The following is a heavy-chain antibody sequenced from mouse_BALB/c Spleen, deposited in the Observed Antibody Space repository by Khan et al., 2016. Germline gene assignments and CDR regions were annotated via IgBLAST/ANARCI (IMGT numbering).Heavy chain of an antibody. J-gene: IGHJ1*01. CDR1: GYTFTNYW. CDR2: IYPGGGYT. Sequence: QVQLKQSGAELVRPGTSVKISCKASGYTFTNYWLGWVKQRPGHGLEWIGAIYPGGGYTNYNEKFKGKATLTADTSSSTAYMQLSSLTSEDSAVYFCARFYYGSSYWYFDVWGAGTTVTVSS. CDR3: ARFYYGSSYWYFDV. D-gene: IGHD1-1*01. V-gene: IGHV1-63*02.